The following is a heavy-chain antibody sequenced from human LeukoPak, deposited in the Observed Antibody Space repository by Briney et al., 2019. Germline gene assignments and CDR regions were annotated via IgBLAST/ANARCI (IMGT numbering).Heavy chain of an antibody. CDR2: IYYSGST. D-gene: IGHD2-2*02. V-gene: IGHV4-39*01. Sequence: SETLSLTCTVSGGSISSSSYYWGWIRQPPGKGLEWIGSIYYSGSTYYNPSLKSRVTISVDTSKDQFSLKLSSVTAADTAVYYCASTSPGIVVVPAAIDYWGQGTLVTVSS. J-gene: IGHJ4*02. CDR3: ASTSPGIVVVPAAIDY. CDR1: GGSISSSSYY.